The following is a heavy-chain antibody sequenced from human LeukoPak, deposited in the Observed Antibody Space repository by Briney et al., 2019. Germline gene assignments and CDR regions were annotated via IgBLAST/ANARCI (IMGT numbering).Heavy chain of an antibody. CDR3: AHSGNDYFDY. Sequence: SVKVSCKAFGGNFTSYSVSWVRPAPGQGLEYMGRIIPIFDTANYAQEFQGRVTITADEATATAYVELSSLTSEDTAVYYCAHSGNDYFDYWGQGTLVTVSS. CDR1: GGNFTSYS. D-gene: IGHD5-12*01. J-gene: IGHJ4*02. CDR2: IIPIFDTA. V-gene: IGHV1-69*13.